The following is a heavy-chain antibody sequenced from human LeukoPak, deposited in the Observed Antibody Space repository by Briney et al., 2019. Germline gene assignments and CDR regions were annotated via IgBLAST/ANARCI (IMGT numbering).Heavy chain of an antibody. CDR1: GFSFRSHG. D-gene: IGHD3-10*02. J-gene: IGHJ6*04. V-gene: IGHV3-23*01. CDR2: ISPRGDIT. CDR3: AELGITMIGGV. Sequence: GGSLRLPCAASGFSFRSHGMNWVRQAPGKGLEWVSGISPRGDITYYKDSVRGRFTISRDNAKNSLYLQMNSLRAEDTAVYYCAELGITMIGGVWGKGTTVTISS.